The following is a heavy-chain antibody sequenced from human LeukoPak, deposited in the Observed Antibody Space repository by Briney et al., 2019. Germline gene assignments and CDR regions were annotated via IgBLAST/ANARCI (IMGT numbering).Heavy chain of an antibody. CDR1: GASISGSGYY. V-gene: IGHV4-61*08. J-gene: IGHJ4*02. Sequence: SETLSLTCTVSGASISGSGYYWGWIRQPPGKGLEWIGYIYYSGSTNYNPSLKSRVTISVDTSKNQFSLKLSSVTAADTAVYYCARGDYFDSSGYSGASLFDYWGQGTLVTVSS. CDR2: IYYSGST. CDR3: ARGDYFDSSGYSGASLFDY. D-gene: IGHD3-22*01.